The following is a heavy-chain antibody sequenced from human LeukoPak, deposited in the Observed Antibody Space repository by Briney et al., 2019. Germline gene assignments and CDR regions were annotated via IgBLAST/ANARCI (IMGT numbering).Heavy chain of an antibody. D-gene: IGHD1-26*01. V-gene: IGHV4-39*07. CDR2: IYYSGSI. CDR3: ARKLGVDDAFDI. CDR1: GGSISSSSYY. J-gene: IGHJ3*02. Sequence: SETLSLTCTVSGGSISSSSYYWGWIRQPPGKGLEWIGSIYYSGSIYYNPSLKSRVTMSVDTSKHQFSLKLSSVTAVGTAVYYCARKLGVDDAFDIWGQGTMVTVSS.